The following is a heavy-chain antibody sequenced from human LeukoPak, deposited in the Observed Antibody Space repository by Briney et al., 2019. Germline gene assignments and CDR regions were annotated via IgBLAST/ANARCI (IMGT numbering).Heavy chain of an antibody. CDR3: ASSIIYGDAFDI. D-gene: IGHD3-9*01. Sequence: GGSLRLSCAASGFTFSSYGMHWVRQAPGKGLEWVAFIRYDGSNKYYADSVKGRFTISRDNSKNTLYLQMNSLRAEDTAVYYCASSIIYGDAFDIWGQGTMVTVSS. V-gene: IGHV3-30*02. J-gene: IGHJ3*02. CDR1: GFTFSSYG. CDR2: IRYDGSNK.